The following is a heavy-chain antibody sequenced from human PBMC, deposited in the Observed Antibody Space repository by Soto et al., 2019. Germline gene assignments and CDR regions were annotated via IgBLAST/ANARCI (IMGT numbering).Heavy chain of an antibody. Sequence: PGGSLRLSCAASGFTFSSYGMHWVRQAPGKGLEWVAVISYDGSNKYYADSVKGRFTISRDNSKNTLYLQMNSLRAEDTAVYYCAKDTVEYYYYYGMDVWGQGTTVTVSS. CDR2: ISYDGSNK. V-gene: IGHV3-30*18. D-gene: IGHD1-1*01. CDR3: AKDTVEYYYYYGMDV. CDR1: GFTFSSYG. J-gene: IGHJ6*02.